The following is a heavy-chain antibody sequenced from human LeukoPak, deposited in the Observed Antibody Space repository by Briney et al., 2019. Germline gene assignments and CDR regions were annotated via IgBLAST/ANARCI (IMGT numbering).Heavy chain of an antibody. CDR3: TRDLPYSSSWESIDY. J-gene: IGHJ4*02. CDR2: ISAYNGNT. CDR1: GYTFTSYA. D-gene: IGHD6-13*01. V-gene: IGHV1-18*01. Sequence: ASVKVSCKASGYTFTSYAMNWVRQAPGQGPEWMGWISAYNGNTKYAQNLQGRVTMTTDTSTSTAYMELRSLRSDDTAVYYCTRDLPYSSSWESIDYWGQGTLVTVSS.